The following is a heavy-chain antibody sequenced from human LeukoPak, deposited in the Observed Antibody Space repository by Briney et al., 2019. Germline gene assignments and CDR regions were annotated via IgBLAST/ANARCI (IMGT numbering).Heavy chain of an antibody. J-gene: IGHJ2*01. CDR3: ARRAYYDSSGYKPTAGYFDL. CDR1: SGSIFSYY. CDR2: IYANGIT. V-gene: IGHV4-4*08. Sequence: SETLSLTCTVSSGSIFSYYWNWIRQSPGKGLEWVGYIYANGITTYNPSLRSRGSISIDTSRNQFSLRLTSVTAADTATYYCARRAYYDSSGYKPTAGYFDLWGRGTLVTVSS. D-gene: IGHD3-22*01.